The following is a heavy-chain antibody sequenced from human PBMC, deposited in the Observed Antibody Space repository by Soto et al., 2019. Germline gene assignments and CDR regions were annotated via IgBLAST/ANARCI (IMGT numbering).Heavy chain of an antibody. D-gene: IGHD6-13*01. V-gene: IGHV4-4*07. J-gene: IGHJ6*02. Sequence: PSETLSLTCTVSVDSITTYYWSWIRQPAGKGLEWIGRIDTSGNTNYNPSLKRRVTMSVDTSKKQFSLKLTSVTAADTAVYYCARYSNNWFQTQGMDVWGQGSTLTVSS. CDR1: VDSITTYY. CDR3: ARYSNNWFQTQGMDV. CDR2: IDTSGNT.